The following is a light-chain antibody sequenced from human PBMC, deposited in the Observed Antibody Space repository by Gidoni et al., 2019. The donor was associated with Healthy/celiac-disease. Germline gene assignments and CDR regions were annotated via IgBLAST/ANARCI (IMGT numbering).Light chain of an antibody. CDR2: QDS. J-gene: IGLJ2*01. V-gene: IGLV3-1*01. CDR1: KLGDKY. Sequence: SYELTQPPSVAVSHGQTASITCSGDKLGDKYACWYQQKPGQSPVLVIYQDSKRPSGIPERFSGSNSGNTATLTISGTQAMDEADYYCQAWDSSNVVFGGGTKLTVL. CDR3: QAWDSSNVV.